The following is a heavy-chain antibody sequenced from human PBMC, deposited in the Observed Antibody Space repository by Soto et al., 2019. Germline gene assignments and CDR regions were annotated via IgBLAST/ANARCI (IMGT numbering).Heavy chain of an antibody. J-gene: IGHJ6*03. CDR2: INHSGST. CDR1: GGSFSGYY. V-gene: IGHV4-34*01. CDR3: ARGLYSSSGYYYYYMDV. D-gene: IGHD6-6*01. Sequence: SETLSLTCAVYGGSFSGYYWSWIRQPPGKGLEWIGEINHSGSTNYNPSLKSRVTISVDTSKNQFSLKLSSVTAADTAVYYCARGLYSSSGYYYYYMDVWGKGTTVTVSS.